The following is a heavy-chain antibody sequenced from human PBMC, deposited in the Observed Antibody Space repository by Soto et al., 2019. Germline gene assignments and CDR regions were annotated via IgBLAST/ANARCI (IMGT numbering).Heavy chain of an antibody. CDR1: GFTFDDYA. D-gene: IGHD2-15*01. Sequence: PGGSLRLSCAASGFTFDDYAMHWVRQAPGKGLEWVSGISWNSGSIGYADSVKGRFTISRDNAKNSLYLQMNSLRAEDTALYYCAKGRLDCSGGSCYPRAVDYWGQGTLVTVSS. V-gene: IGHV3-9*01. CDR3: AKGRLDCSGGSCYPRAVDY. CDR2: ISWNSGSI. J-gene: IGHJ4*01.